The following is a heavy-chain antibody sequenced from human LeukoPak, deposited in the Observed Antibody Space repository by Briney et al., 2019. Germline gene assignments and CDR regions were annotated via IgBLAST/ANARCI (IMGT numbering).Heavy chain of an antibody. Sequence: GGSLRLSCAASGFTFSSYSMNWVRQAPGKGLEWVSSISSSSSYIYYADSVKGRFTVSRDNAKNSLYLQMNSLRAEDTAVYYCARDYGDSQTTLFDYWGQGTLVTVSS. J-gene: IGHJ4*02. V-gene: IGHV3-21*01. CDR3: ARDYGDSQTTLFDY. CDR2: ISSSSSYI. D-gene: IGHD7-27*01. CDR1: GFTFSSYS.